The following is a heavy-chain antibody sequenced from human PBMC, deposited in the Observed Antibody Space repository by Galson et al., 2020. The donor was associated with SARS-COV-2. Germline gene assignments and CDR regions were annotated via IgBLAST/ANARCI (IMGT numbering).Heavy chain of an antibody. CDR3: AGEYHTSGYYYSVQR. J-gene: IGHJ1*01. CDR1: GFTFSSYW. V-gene: IGHV3-74*01. Sequence: TGGSLRLSCAASGFTFSSYWMHWVRQAPGKGLVWVSRINDDGSNTIYADSVKGRFTISRDNAKNTLYLQMNSLRAEDTAVYYCAGEYHTSGYYYSVQRWGQGTLVTVSS. D-gene: IGHD3-22*01. CDR2: INDDGSNT.